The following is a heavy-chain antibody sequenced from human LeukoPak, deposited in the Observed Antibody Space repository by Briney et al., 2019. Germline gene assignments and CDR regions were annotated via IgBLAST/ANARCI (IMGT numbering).Heavy chain of an antibody. Sequence: ASVKVSCKASGYTFTSYYMHWVRQAPGQGLEWMGIINPSGGSTNYAQKFQGRVTMTRDTSISTAYMELSRLRSDDTAVYYCARDRGRLGYCSSTSCYPGLDYFDYWGQGTLVTVSS. V-gene: IGHV1-46*01. D-gene: IGHD2-2*01. CDR1: GYTFTSYY. CDR2: INPSGGST. CDR3: ARDRGRLGYCSSTSCYPGLDYFDY. J-gene: IGHJ4*02.